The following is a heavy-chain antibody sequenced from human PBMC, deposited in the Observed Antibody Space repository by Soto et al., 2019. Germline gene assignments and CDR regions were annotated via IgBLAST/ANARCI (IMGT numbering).Heavy chain of an antibody. V-gene: IGHV4-34*01. J-gene: IGHJ6*02. Sequence: SETLSLTCAVYGGSFSGYYWSWIRQPPGKGLEWIGEINHSGSTNYNPSLKSRVTISVDTSKNQFSLKLSSVTAADTAVYYCARESGSYLGDYYYGMDVWGQGTTVTVSS. CDR1: GGSFSGYY. CDR2: INHSGST. D-gene: IGHD1-26*01. CDR3: ARESGSYLGDYYYGMDV.